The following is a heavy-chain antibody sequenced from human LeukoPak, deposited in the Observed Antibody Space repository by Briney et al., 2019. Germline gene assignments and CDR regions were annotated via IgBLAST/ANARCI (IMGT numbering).Heavy chain of an antibody. CDR1: GGSISSYY. CDR3: ARVPGGSYSMRFDY. V-gene: IGHV4-59*01. D-gene: IGHD1-26*01. Sequence: SETLSLTCTVPGGSISSYYWSWIRQPPGMGLEWIGCIYYSGSTDYDPFLKSRVTISVDKSKDQFSLRLTSVTAADTAVYYCARVPGGSYSMRFDYWGQGTLVTVSS. J-gene: IGHJ4*02. CDR2: IYYSGST.